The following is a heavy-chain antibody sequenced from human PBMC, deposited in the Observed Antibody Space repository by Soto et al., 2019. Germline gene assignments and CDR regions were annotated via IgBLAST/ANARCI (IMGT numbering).Heavy chain of an antibody. CDR3: ARERVDTERYYYYGMDV. J-gene: IGHJ6*02. Sequence: SQTLSLTSAISGDSVSSNSAAWNWIRQSPSRGLEWLGRTYYRSKWYNDYAVSVKSRITINPDTSKNQFSLQLNSVTPEDTAVYYCARERVDTERYYYYGMDVWGQGTTVTVSS. CDR2: TYYRSKWYN. V-gene: IGHV6-1*01. D-gene: IGHD5-18*01. CDR1: GDSVSSNSAA.